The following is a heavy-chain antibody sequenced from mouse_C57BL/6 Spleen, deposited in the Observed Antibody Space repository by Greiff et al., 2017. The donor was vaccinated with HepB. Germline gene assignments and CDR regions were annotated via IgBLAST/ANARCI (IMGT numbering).Heavy chain of an antibody. CDR1: GFTFSSYG. J-gene: IGHJ4*01. CDR2: ISSGGSYT. Sequence: EVHLVESGGDLVKPGGSLTLSCAASGFTFSSYGMSWVRQTPDKRLEWVATISSGGSYTYYPDSVKGRFTISRDNAKNTLYLQMSSLKSEDTAMYYCAKLRDYWGQGTSDTLSS. V-gene: IGHV5-6*01. CDR3: AKLRDY.